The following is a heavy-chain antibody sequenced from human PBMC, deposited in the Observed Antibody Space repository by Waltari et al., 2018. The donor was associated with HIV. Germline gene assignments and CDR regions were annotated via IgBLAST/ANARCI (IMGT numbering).Heavy chain of an antibody. Sequence: DVQLVESGGELVQFGGSLRPSCAGSGFAFYPYEMNWVRQAPGKGLEWIAYISSNDGAIHYADSVRGRFTISRDNAKSSLYLQMNSLRGEDTAIYYCARDDLIVRRPFGIWGQGTMVTV. V-gene: IGHV3-48*03. CDR3: ARDDLIVRRPFGI. CDR2: ISSNDGAI. CDR1: GFAFYPYE. J-gene: IGHJ3*02. D-gene: IGHD3-16*02.